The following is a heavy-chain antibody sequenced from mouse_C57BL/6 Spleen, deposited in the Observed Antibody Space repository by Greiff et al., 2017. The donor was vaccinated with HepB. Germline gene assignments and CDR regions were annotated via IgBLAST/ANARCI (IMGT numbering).Heavy chain of an antibody. J-gene: IGHJ1*03. Sequence: EVQLVESGGGLVKPGGSLKLSCAASGFTFSDYGMHWVRQAPEKGLEWVAYISSGSSTIYYADTVKGRFTISRDNAKNTLFLQMTSLRSEDTAMYYCARGITTRYFDVWGTGTTVTVSS. CDR2: ISSGSSTI. CDR3: ARGITTRYFDV. V-gene: IGHV5-17*01. CDR1: GFTFSDYG. D-gene: IGHD2-4*01.